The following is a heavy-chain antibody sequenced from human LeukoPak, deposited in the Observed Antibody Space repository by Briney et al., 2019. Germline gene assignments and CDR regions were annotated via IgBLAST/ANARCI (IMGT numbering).Heavy chain of an antibody. CDR1: GGSISSYY. V-gene: IGHV4-4*07. Sequence: SETLSLTCTVSGGSISSYYWSWIRQPAGKGPEWIGRIYTSGSTNYNPSLKSRVTMSVDTSKNQFSLKLSSVTAADTAVYYCARTKYGGTPSSNWFDPWGQGTLVTVSS. J-gene: IGHJ5*02. CDR3: ARTKYGGTPSSNWFDP. D-gene: IGHD4-23*01. CDR2: IYTSGST.